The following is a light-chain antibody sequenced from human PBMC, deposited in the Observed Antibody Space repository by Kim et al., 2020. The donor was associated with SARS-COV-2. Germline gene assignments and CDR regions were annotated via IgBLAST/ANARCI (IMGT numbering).Light chain of an antibody. J-gene: IGLJ2*01. V-gene: IGLV3-21*04. CDR2: YNA. CDR1: SVGSNS. Sequence: APGGTARITCGGSSVGSNSVHWHKQKTGQAPVLVIYYNADRPSGIPERFSGSKSWNTATLIISTVEAGDEAHYYCQVWDSSSDHPVFGGGTQLTVL. CDR3: QVWDSSSDHPV.